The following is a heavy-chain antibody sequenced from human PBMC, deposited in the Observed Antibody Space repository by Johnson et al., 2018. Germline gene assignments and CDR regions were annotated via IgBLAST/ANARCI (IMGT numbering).Heavy chain of an antibody. D-gene: IGHD6-19*01. CDR2: ISSDGNIA. J-gene: IGHJ4*02. Sequence: VQSGGSLRLSCAASGFTFSSYGIHWVRQAPGKGLEWVAVISSDGNIAYYADSVKGRFTIFRDNSKNTLYLQMNSLRSEDTAVYYCAKEITVAGFFDFWGQGTLVTVSS. V-gene: IGHV3-30*18. CDR3: AKEITVAGFFDF. CDR1: GFTFSSYG.